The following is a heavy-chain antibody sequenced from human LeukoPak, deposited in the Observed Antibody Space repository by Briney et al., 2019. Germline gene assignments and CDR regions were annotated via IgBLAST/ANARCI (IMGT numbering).Heavy chain of an antibody. CDR1: GDSFSNYY. J-gene: IGHJ3*02. Sequence: SETLSLTCTVSGDSFSNYYWSWIRQPPGKGLEWIGYIYFSGITSYNPSLKSRATISVDTSKEQVSLNLSSVTAADTAVYYCARENTMIRGVVIGIRAFDIWGRGTMVTVSS. CDR2: IYFSGIT. D-gene: IGHD3-10*01. V-gene: IGHV4-59*01. CDR3: ARENTMIRGVVIGIRAFDI.